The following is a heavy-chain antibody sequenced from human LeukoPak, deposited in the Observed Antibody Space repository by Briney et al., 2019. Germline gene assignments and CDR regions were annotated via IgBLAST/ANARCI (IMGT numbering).Heavy chain of an antibody. D-gene: IGHD1-26*01. Sequence: ASVKVSCKASGYTFTGYYMHWVRQAPGQGLEWMGVINLSAGTTNYAQKFQGRATMTRDMSTSTVYMELSSLTSEDTAVYYCAREMGVGSTMGYFYYWGQGTLVTVSS. CDR1: GYTFTGYY. CDR3: AREMGVGSTMGYFYY. CDR2: INLSAGTT. V-gene: IGHV1-46*01. J-gene: IGHJ4*02.